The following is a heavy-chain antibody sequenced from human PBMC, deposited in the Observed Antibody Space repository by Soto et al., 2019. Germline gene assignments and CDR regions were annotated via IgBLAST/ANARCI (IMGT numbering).Heavy chain of an antibody. J-gene: IGHJ6*02. CDR1: VHSLNHYY. V-gene: IGHV1-46*02. CDR2: DNPGGGFV. D-gene: IGHD2-2*01. CDR3: AMAAILDYEYAMDV. Sequence: ASVGFSCKASVHSLNHYYIHLVRRAPGLGLEWMAIDNPGGGFVTHAPKFQDRVTVTRDTSTTTVSMELSSLRSDDTAVYYCAMAAILDYEYAMDVWGQGTTVRVSS.